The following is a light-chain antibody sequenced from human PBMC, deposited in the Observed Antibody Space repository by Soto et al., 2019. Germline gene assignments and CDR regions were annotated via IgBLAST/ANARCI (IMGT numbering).Light chain of an antibody. CDR2: DAS. J-gene: IGKJ5*01. CDR3: LIST. V-gene: IGKV1-5*01. Sequence: YRLNLAAAVVVKITITCRASQSISSWLAWYQQKPGKAPKLLIYDASSLESGVPSMFSGSGSETEGTLSRNSRQPDDFTTYDCLISTFGQGTRVEIK. CDR1: QSISSW.